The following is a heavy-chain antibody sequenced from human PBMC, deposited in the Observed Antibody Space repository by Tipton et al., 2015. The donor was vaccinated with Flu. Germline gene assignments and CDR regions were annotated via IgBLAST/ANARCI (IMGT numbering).Heavy chain of an antibody. Sequence: LRLSCAVSGYSISSGYYWGWIRQPPGKGLEWIGSIYRSGSPYYNPSLKSRVTMSLDTSKNQVSLKLSSVTAADTAVYYCTRQRTVMATDFWGQGSLVTVSS. V-gene: IGHV4-38-2*01. D-gene: IGHD5-18*01. CDR3: TRQRTVMATDF. CDR1: GYSISSGYY. J-gene: IGHJ4*02. CDR2: IYRSGSP.